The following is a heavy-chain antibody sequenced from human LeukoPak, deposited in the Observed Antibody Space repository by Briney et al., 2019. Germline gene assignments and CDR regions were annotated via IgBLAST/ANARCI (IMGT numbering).Heavy chain of an antibody. CDR1: GFTFSSYS. Sequence: PGGSLRLSCAASGFTFSSYSMNWVRQAPGKGLEWVSYITSNSGTTYYAASVEGRFTISRDNAQDSLYLLLNSLRDEDTAVYYCARDWGDHSNPCYYYGMDVWGQGTTVTVSS. CDR3: ARDWGDHSNPCYYYGMDV. CDR2: ITSNSGTT. J-gene: IGHJ6*02. V-gene: IGHV3-48*02. D-gene: IGHD4-11*01.